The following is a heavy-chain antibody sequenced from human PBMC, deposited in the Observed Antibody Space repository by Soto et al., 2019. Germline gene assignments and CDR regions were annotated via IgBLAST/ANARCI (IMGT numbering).Heavy chain of an antibody. D-gene: IGHD3-22*01. CDR1: GFTFSNAW. V-gene: IGHV3-15*07. Sequence: EVQLVESGGGLVKPGGSLRLSCAASGFTFSNAWMNWVRQAPGKGLEWVGRIKSKTDGGTTDYAAPVKGRFTISRDDSKNTLYLQMNSLKTEDTAVYYCRPNWNYYDSSGYRHYYYYGMDVWGQGTTVTVSS. CDR3: RPNWNYYDSSGYRHYYYYGMDV. J-gene: IGHJ6*02. CDR2: IKSKTDGGTT.